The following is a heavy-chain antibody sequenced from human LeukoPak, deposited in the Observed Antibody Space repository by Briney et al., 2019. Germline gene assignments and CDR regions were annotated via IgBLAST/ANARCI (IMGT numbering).Heavy chain of an antibody. V-gene: IGHV3-48*01. CDR1: GFTVSSNS. D-gene: IGHD3-9*01. CDR2: ISSSGSTI. CDR3: AKDGDYDILTGLTFDP. Sequence: GGSLRLSCTVSGFTVSSNSMNWVRQAPGKGLEWVSYISSSGSTIYYADSVKGRFTISRDNSKNTLYLQMNSLRAEDTAVYYCAKDGDYDILTGLTFDPWGQGTLVTVSS. J-gene: IGHJ5*02.